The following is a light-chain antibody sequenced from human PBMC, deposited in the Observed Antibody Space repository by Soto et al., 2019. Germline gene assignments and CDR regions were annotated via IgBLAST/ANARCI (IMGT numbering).Light chain of an antibody. V-gene: IGKV3D-15*01. J-gene: IGKJ4*01. CDR2: GAS. CDR1: QTVSDN. Sequence: EIVITQSPATLSVSPGERATLSCRASQTVSDNLAWYQQKPGQAPRLLIYGASTRATGIPARFSGSGSGTEFTLTIDTLQSEDFAVYYCQQYNIWPLNFGGGTKVDIK. CDR3: QQYNIWPLN.